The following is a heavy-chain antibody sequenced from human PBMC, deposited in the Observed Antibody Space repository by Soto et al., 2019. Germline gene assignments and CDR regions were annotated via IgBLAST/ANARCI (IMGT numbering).Heavy chain of an antibody. V-gene: IGHV3-33*01. CDR1: GFTFSSYG. CDR3: ARDRRIQLWRDAFDI. D-gene: IGHD5-18*01. J-gene: IGHJ3*02. Sequence: GGSLRLSCAASGFTFSSYGMHWVRQAPGKGLEWVAVIWYDGSNKYYADSVKGRFTISRDNSKNTLYLQMNSLRAEDTAVYYCARDRRIQLWRDAFDIWGQGTMVTVSS. CDR2: IWYDGSNK.